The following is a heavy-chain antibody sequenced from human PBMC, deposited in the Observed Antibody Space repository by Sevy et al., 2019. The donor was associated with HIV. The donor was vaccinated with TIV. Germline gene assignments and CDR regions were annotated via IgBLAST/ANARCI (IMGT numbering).Heavy chain of an antibody. CDR1: GGTFNRYA. J-gene: IGHJ5*02. Sequence: ASVKVSCKASGGTFNRYAISWVRQAPGHGLEWLGGIIPIFGTRNYAQKFQGRVTITADESTSTAYMEVSSLRSEDTAVYYCARLTVAGLGGWFDPWGHGTLVTVSS. D-gene: IGHD6-19*01. V-gene: IGHV1-69*13. CDR2: IIPIFGTR. CDR3: ARLTVAGLGGWFDP.